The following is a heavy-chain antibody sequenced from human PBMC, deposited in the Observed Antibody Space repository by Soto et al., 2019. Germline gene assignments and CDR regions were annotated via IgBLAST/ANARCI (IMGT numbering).Heavy chain of an antibody. CDR3: ARGRYSSSLGLNYYGMDV. CDR1: GYTFTSYD. V-gene: IGHV1-8*01. J-gene: IGHJ6*02. D-gene: IGHD6-6*01. CDR2: MNPNSGNT. Sequence: GASVKVSCKASGYTFTSYDINWVRQATGQGLEWMGWMNPNSGNTGYAQKLQGRVTMTRNTSISTAYMELSSLRSEDTAVYYCARGRYSSSLGLNYYGMDVWGQGTTVTVSS.